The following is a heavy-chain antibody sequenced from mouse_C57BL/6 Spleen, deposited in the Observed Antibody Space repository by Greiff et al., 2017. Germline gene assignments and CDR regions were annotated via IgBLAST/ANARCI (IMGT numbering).Heavy chain of an antibody. CDR1: GYTFTSYW. D-gene: IGHD2-5*01. CDR3: ARSLAIVITGAY. Sequence: QVQLQPGAALVKPGASVKLSCKASGYTFTSYWMHWVKQRPGQGLEWIGMIHPNSGSTNYNEKFKSKAPLTVDKSSSTAYMQLSSLTSEYSAVYYCARSLAIVITGAYWGQGTLVTVSA. J-gene: IGHJ3*01. V-gene: IGHV1-64*01. CDR2: IHPNSGST.